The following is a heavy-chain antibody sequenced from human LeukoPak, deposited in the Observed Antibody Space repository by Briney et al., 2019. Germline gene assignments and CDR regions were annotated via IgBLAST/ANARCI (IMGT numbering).Heavy chain of an antibody. D-gene: IGHD2-2*01. Sequence: SETLSLTCTVSGGSVSSYYWNWVRQPPGKGLEWIGYIHSSGSPNYNPSLKSRVTISVDTSKNHFSLNLSSVTAADTAVYYCARGGSPFCISPSCQGAFDSWGQGTLVTVSS. J-gene: IGHJ4*02. V-gene: IGHV4-59*02. CDR3: ARGGSPFCISPSCQGAFDS. CDR2: IHSSGSP. CDR1: GGSVSSYY.